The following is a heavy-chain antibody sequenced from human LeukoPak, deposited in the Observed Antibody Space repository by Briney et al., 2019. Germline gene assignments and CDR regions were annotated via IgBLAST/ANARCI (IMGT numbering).Heavy chain of an antibody. CDR2: IYYSGST. CDR1: GASISSYY. D-gene: IGHD4-17*01. Sequence: SETLSLTCTVSGASISSYYWSWIRQPPGKGLEWIGYIYYSGSTNYNPSLKNRVTISVDTSKNQFSLKLSSVTAADTAVYYCAAYGDYVDYWGQGTLVTVSS. V-gene: IGHV4-59*08. J-gene: IGHJ4*02. CDR3: AAYGDYVDY.